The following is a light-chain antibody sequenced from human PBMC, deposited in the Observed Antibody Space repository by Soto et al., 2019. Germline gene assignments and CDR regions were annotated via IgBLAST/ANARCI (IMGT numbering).Light chain of an antibody. V-gene: IGLV1-47*01. CDR1: SSNIGSNY. Sequence: QSVLTQPPSASGTPGQRVTISCSGSSSNIGSNYVYWYQQLPGTVPQLLIYRNNERPSWVPDRFSGSKSGTSASLAISGLRSEDEADYYCAAWDDSLSGVVFGGGTKLTV. CDR2: RNN. J-gene: IGLJ2*01. CDR3: AAWDDSLSGVV.